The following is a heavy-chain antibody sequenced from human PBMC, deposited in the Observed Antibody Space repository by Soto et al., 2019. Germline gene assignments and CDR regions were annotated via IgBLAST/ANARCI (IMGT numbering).Heavy chain of an antibody. J-gene: IGHJ6*02. CDR2: VYYTGST. CDR3: ARGAPSSSYYGMDV. Sequence: QVQLQESGPGLVKPSETLSLTCIVSGGSISSNYWSWIRQPPGKGLEWIGYVYYTGSTTYNPSLISRVAISLATSKNQFSLNLSSVTAADTAVYYCARGAPSSSYYGMDVWGQWTTVTVSS. CDR1: GGSISSNY. V-gene: IGHV4-59*01.